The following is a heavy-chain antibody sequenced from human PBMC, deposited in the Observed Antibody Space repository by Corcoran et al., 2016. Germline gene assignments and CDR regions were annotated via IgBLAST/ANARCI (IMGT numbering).Heavy chain of an antibody. D-gene: IGHD6-13*01. CDR1: GGSVSGYY. Sequence: QVQLQQWGARLLKPSETLSLTCAVYGGSVSGYYWTWIRQPPGKGLEWIGEVNLSGGTNYSPSLSSRVTISVDTSKNQLSLDLTSVTAADTAVYYCARGSIAARCNCWGQGTLVTVSS. V-gene: IGHV4-34*01. J-gene: IGHJ4*02. CDR3: ARGSIAARCNC. CDR2: VNLSGGT.